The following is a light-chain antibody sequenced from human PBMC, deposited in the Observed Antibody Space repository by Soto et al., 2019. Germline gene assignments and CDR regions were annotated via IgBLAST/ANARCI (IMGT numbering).Light chain of an antibody. CDR3: QLYGTSPKP. V-gene: IGKV3-20*01. Sequence: EIVLTRSPGTVSLSPLEIASLSCMASQTVSSNYLAWYQQKPGQAPRLLIYAASTRATGIPDRFSGSGSGTDFTLSISRLEPEDFAVYYCQLYGTSPKPFGQGTKVDIK. J-gene: IGKJ1*01. CDR2: AAS. CDR1: QTVSSNY.